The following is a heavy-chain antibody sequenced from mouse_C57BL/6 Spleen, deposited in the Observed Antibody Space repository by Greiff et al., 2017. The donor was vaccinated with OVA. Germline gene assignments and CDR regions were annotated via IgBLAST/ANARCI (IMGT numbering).Heavy chain of an antibody. D-gene: IGHD2-5*01. Sequence: VQLVESGAELVRPGASVTLSCKASGYTFTDYEMHWVKQTPVHGLEWIGAIDPETGGTAYNQKFKGKAILTADKSSSTAYTELRSLTSEDSAVYYCTSGSYYSNYYYAMGCWGKGPSVTVSS. CDR3: TSGSYYSNYYYAMGC. V-gene: IGHV1-15*01. J-gene: IGHJ4*01. CDR1: GYTFTDYE. CDR2: IDPETGGT.